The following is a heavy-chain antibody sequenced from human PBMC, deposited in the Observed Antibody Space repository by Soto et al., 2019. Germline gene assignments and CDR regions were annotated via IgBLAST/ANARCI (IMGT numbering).Heavy chain of an antibody. Sequence: QITLKESGPTLVKPTQTLTLTCTFSGFSFGVSGVGVGWIRQHPGRALEWLGLVFWNDDKRYSPSLESRLTLTKDTSNNQVVRTVTNLDPGDTGTDYGAGAYTYDFDHWGQGTLVTVSS. CDR2: VFWNDDK. V-gene: IGHV2-5*04. J-gene: IGHJ4*02. D-gene: IGHD2-21*01. CDR1: GFSFGVSGVG. CDR3: AGAYTYDFDH.